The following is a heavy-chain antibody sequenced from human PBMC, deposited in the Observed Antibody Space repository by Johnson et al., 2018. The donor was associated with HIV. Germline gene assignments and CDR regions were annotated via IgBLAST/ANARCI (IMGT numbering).Heavy chain of an antibody. D-gene: IGHD2-8*01. CDR1: GFTFNNAW. J-gene: IGHJ3*01. CDR2: IKRSVDGGTT. Sequence: VQLVESGGGLVQPGGSLRLSCAASGFTFNNAWMSWVRQTPGKGLEWVGHIKRSVDGGTTDYAAPVKGRFTISRDDSKNTLYLQMNSLKTEDTAVYYCTTARTYFWGQGTMVTVSS. V-gene: IGHV3-15*01. CDR3: TTARTYF.